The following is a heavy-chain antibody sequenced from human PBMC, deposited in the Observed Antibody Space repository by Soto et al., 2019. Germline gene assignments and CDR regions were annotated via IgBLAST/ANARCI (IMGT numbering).Heavy chain of an antibody. Sequence: AXVKVSCQASGYSFTSLDINWVRQTTGRGLEWMGWMQPSSGRTGYAQKFQGRVTMTRDASINTAYMELSSLTSDDTAFYYCARGVTEGVDYWGQGTLVTVSS. CDR3: ARGVTEGVDY. D-gene: IGHD1-20*01. V-gene: IGHV1-8*01. CDR2: MQPSSGRT. J-gene: IGHJ4*02. CDR1: GYSFTSLD.